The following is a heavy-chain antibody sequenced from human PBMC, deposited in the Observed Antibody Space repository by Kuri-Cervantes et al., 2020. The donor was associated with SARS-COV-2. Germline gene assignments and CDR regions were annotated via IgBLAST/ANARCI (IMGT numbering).Heavy chain of an antibody. CDR1: GGSISSSSYY. J-gene: IGHJ3*02. Sequence: LRLSCTVSGGSISSSSYYWGWIRQPPGKGLEWIGSIYYSGSTYYNPSLKSRVTISVDTSKNQFSLKLSSVTAADTAVYYCARELTNWGSGGSAYDAFDIWGQGTMVTVSS. V-gene: IGHV4-39*07. D-gene: IGHD7-27*01. CDR2: IYYSGST. CDR3: ARELTNWGSGGSAYDAFDI.